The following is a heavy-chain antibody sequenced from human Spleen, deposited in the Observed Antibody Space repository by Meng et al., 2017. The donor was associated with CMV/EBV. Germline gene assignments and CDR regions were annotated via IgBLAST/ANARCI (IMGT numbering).Heavy chain of an antibody. CDR3: TTLTGYCSSTSCFG. CDR2: IKSKTDGGTT. Sequence: GFTFSNAWMSWVRQAPGKGLEWVGSIKSKTDGGTTDYAAPVKGRFTISRDDSKNTLYLQMNSLKTEDTAVYYCTTLTGYCSSTSCFGWGQGTLVTVSS. D-gene: IGHD2-2*01. CDR1: GFTFSNAW. V-gene: IGHV3-15*01. J-gene: IGHJ4*02.